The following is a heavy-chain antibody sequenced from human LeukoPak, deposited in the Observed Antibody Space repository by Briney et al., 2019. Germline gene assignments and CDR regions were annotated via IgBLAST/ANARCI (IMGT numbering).Heavy chain of an antibody. Sequence: GGSLRLSCAASGFTFSTYVMNWFRQAPGKGLEWVSTISVGAEYVFYADSVKGRFTISRDNSKNTVYLQMSSLRAEDTAVYYCVKDLSGTYSFDDWGQGTLVSVSS. D-gene: IGHD3-10*01. J-gene: IGHJ4*02. V-gene: IGHV3-23*01. CDR1: GFTFSTYV. CDR3: VKDLSGTYSFDD. CDR2: ISVGAEYV.